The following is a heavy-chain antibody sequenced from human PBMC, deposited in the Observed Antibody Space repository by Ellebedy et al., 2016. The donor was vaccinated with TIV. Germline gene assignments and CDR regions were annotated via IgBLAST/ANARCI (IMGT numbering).Heavy chain of an antibody. V-gene: IGHV3-13*01. CDR3: ARATAGFDY. J-gene: IGHJ4*02. CDR2: IGAAGDT. CDR1: GSTFSSYD. D-gene: IGHD1-14*01. Sequence: PGGSLRLSCAASGSTFSSYDMHWARQGSGNGLEWVSSIGAAGDTYYAGFVKGRVAISRENAKNSLYLQLNNVRVGDTAVYYCARATAGFDYWGQGTLVTVSS.